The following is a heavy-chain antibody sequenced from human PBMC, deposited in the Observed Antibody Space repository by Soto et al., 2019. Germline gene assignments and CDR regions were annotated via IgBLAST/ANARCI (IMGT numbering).Heavy chain of an antibody. CDR2: IYYSGST. V-gene: IGHV4-30-4*01. D-gene: IGHD4-17*01. CDR3: ARHRRGYGDAHFDY. Sequence: SETLSLTCTVSGGSISSGDYYWSWIRQPPGRGLEWIGYIYYSGSTDYKPSLKSRVTISLDTSKNQFSLELSPVTAADTAVYSCARHRRGYGDAHFDYWGQGTLVTV. CDR1: GGSISSGDYY. J-gene: IGHJ4*02.